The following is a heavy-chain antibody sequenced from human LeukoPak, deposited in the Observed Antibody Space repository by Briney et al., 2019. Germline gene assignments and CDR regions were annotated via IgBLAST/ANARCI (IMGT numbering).Heavy chain of an antibody. CDR2: ISSNGGST. D-gene: IGHD3-10*01. V-gene: IGHV3-64D*06. CDR3: VKDAVTMVRGYYFDY. J-gene: IGHJ4*02. CDR1: GFTFSSYV. Sequence: GGSLRLSCSASGFTFSSYVMHWVRQAPGKGLEYVSAISSNGGSTYYADSVKGRFTISRDNSKNTLYLQMSSLRAEDTAVYYCVKDAVTMVRGYYFDYWGQGTLVTVSS.